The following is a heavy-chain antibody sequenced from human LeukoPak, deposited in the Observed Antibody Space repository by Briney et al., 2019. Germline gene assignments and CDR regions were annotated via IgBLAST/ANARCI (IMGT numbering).Heavy chain of an antibody. V-gene: IGHV4-61*02. D-gene: IGHD3-10*01. J-gene: IGHJ4*02. Sequence: SQTLSLTCTVSGGSISSGSYYWSWIRQPAGKGLEWIGRIYTSGSTNYNPSLKSRVTISVDTSKNQFSLKLSSVTAADTAVYYCARADRFGELFHWGQGTLVTVSS. CDR1: GGSISSGSYY. CDR2: IYTSGST. CDR3: ARADRFGELFH.